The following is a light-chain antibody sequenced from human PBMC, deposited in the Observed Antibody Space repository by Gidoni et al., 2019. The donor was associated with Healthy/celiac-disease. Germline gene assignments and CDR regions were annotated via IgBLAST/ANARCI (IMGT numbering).Light chain of an antibody. J-gene: IGKJ2*03. CDR2: DAS. V-gene: IGKV3-15*01. CDR1: QSVSSY. CDR3: QQYNNWPPR. Sequence: VMTQSPAPLSVSPGERATLSCRASQSVSSYLAWYQQKPGQAPRLLIYDASTRATGIPARFSGSGSGTEFTLTISSLQSEDFAVYYCQQYNNWPPRFGQGTKLEIK.